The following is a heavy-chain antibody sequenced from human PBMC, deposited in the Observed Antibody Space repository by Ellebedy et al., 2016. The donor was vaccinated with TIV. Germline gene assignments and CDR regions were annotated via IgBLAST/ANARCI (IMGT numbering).Heavy chain of an antibody. CDR2: IGGTGGTT. Sequence: GESLKISCAASGFTFSDFHMHWVRQAPGKGLEWVSTIGGTGGTTYYRESVKGRFTVSRDTSRNTLYLQMSSLRAEDTAVYYCAKLPVAYNWNYADDYWGQGTLVTVSS. J-gene: IGHJ4*02. CDR3: AKLPVAYNWNYADDY. V-gene: IGHV3-23*01. D-gene: IGHD1-7*01. CDR1: GFTFSDFH.